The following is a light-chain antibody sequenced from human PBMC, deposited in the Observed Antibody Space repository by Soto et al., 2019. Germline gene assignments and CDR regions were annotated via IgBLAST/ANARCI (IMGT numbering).Light chain of an antibody. J-gene: IGLJ1*01. Sequence: QSVLTQPASVSGSPGQSITISCTGTSSDFGDYNYVSWYQQYPGKAPKLMIHEVTNRPSGVSNRFSGSKSGNTASLTISGLRAEDEADYYCSSYTSSSTLLFGNGTKVTVL. CDR2: EVT. CDR3: SSYTSSSTLL. CDR1: SSDFGDYNY. V-gene: IGLV2-14*01.